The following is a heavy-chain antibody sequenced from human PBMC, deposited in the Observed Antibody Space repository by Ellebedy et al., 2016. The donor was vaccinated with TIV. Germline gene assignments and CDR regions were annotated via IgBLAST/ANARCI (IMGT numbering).Heavy chain of an antibody. J-gene: IGHJ6*02. CDR3: ARDNGYCVTTSCPMTHYYYYGMDV. Sequence: GESLKTSCAASGFPFSRYWMSWVRQAPGKGLEWVANIKQDGSEKYYVDSVKGRFPMSRDNGKNSLYLQMNSLRAEDTALYDCARDNGYCVTTSCPMTHYYYYGMDVWGQGTTVTVSS. CDR2: IKQDGSEK. D-gene: IGHD2-2*01. CDR1: GFPFSRYW. V-gene: IGHV3-7*03.